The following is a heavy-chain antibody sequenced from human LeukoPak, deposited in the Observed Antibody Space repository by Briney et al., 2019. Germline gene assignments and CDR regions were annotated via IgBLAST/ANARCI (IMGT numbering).Heavy chain of an antibody. CDR1: GGSISSTN. J-gene: IGHJ3*02. CDR2: IGGTGDST. V-gene: IGHV3-23*01. Sequence: ETLSLTCAVSGGSISSTNWWSWVRQAPGKGLEWVSAIGGTGDSTYYADSVKGRFTISRDISKNTIYLQMNSLRAGDTAVYYCAKGSGAFDIWGQGTMVTVSS. CDR3: AKGSGAFDI.